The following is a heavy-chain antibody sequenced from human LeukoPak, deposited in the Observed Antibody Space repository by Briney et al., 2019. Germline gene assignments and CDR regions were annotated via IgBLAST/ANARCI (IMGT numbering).Heavy chain of an antibody. CDR1: GYTFTGYY. J-gene: IGHJ4*02. CDR2: LNPNSGGT. D-gene: IGHD5-24*01. Sequence: ASVKVSCKASGYTFTGYYMHWVRQAPGQGLEWMGWLNPNSGGTNYAQKFQGRVTMTRDTSISTAYMELSRLRSDDTAVYYCARDTEMAAINDYWGQGTLVTVSS. V-gene: IGHV1-2*02. CDR3: ARDTEMAAINDY.